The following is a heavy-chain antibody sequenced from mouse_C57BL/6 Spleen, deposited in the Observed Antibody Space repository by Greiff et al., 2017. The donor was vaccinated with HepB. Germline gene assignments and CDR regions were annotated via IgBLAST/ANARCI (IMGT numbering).Heavy chain of an antibody. CDR1: GYSFTDYN. Sequence: EVQLQQSGPELVKPGASVKISCKASGYSFTDYNMNWVKQSNGKSLEWIGVINPNYGTTSYNQKFKGKATLTVDQSSNTAYMQLNSLTSEDSAVYYCARMTTVVANYAMDYWGQGTSVTVSS. V-gene: IGHV1-39*01. J-gene: IGHJ4*01. CDR3: ARMTTVVANYAMDY. CDR2: INPNYGTT. D-gene: IGHD1-1*01.